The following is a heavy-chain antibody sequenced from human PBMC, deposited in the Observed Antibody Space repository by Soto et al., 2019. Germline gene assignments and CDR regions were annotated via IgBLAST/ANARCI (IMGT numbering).Heavy chain of an antibody. CDR3: ARHYYGSGFDWFDP. CDR2: IYYSGST. V-gene: IGHV4-59*08. J-gene: IGHJ5*02. Sequence: SETLSLTCTVSGGSISSYYWSWIRQPPGKGLEWIGYIYYSGSTNYNPSLKSRVTISVDTSKNQFSLKLSSVTAADTAVYYCARHYYGSGFDWFDPWGQGTLVTVSS. D-gene: IGHD3-10*01. CDR1: GGSISSYY.